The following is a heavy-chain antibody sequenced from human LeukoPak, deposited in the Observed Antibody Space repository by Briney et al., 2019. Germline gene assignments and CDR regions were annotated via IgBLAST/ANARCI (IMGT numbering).Heavy chain of an antibody. CDR3: ARDFVWVFGMEAYFDY. J-gene: IGHJ4*02. Sequence: GGSLRLSCAASGFTVSSIYMSWVRQAPGKGLEWVSVIYSGGSTYYADSVKGRFTISRDNSKNTLYLQMNSLRAEDTAVYYCARDFVWVFGMEAYFDYWGQGTLVTVSS. V-gene: IGHV3-53*01. CDR1: GFTVSSIY. D-gene: IGHD3-16*01. CDR2: IYSGGST.